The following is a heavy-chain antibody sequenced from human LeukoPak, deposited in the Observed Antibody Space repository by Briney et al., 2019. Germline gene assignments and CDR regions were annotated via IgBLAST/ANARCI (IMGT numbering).Heavy chain of an antibody. Sequence: SETLSLTCTVSGDSISSSSHYWAWIRQPPGTGLEWIGNMYYSGTTYYNPSLKSRVTMSVDTSKNQFSLKLRSVTAADTAVYYCARLVARSWPTDYWGQGTLVTVSS. CDR3: ARLVARSWPTDY. V-gene: IGHV4-39*01. CDR1: GDSISSSSHY. D-gene: IGHD5-12*01. CDR2: MYYSGTT. J-gene: IGHJ4*02.